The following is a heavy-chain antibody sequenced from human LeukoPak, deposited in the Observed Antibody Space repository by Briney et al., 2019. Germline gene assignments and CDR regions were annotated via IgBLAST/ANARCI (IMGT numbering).Heavy chain of an antibody. CDR2: ITGSSTI. J-gene: IGHJ4*02. V-gene: IGHV3-48*01. Sequence: GGSLRLSCAASGFTFSSFSMNWVRQAPGKGLEWVSFITGSSTIYYADSVKGRFTISRDNAKNSLYLQMNSLRAEDTAVYYCASCSSTNCYWGQGTLVTVSS. CDR3: ASCSSTNCY. CDR1: GFTFSSFS. D-gene: IGHD2-2*01.